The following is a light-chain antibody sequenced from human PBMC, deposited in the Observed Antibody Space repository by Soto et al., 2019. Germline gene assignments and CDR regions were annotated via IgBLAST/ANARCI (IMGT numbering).Light chain of an antibody. J-gene: IGKJ4*01. CDR3: QQYSSWPLT. Sequence: EIVMTQSPATLSVSPGERATLSCRASQSLTNSYLAWYQQKPGQAPRLLIYGVSTRATGIPARFSGSGSGTEFTLTISSLQSEDFAVYYCQQYSSWPLTFGGGTKVEIK. CDR1: QSLTNSY. CDR2: GVS. V-gene: IGKV3-15*01.